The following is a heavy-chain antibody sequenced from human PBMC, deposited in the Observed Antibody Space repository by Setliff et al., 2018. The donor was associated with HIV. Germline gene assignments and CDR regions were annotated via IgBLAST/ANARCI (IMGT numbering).Heavy chain of an antibody. CDR2: IKTKTDAGAT. CDR1: GFTFSNSM. CDR3: ITDLYGSSLSSGWSWYFQH. D-gene: IGHD6-19*01. J-gene: IGHJ1*01. V-gene: IGHV3-15*01. Sequence: GESLKISCAASGFTFSNSMMGWVRQAPGKGLEWVGRIKTKTDAGATDYAAPVKGRFTISRDDSKNTLFLQMDSLTTEDAAVYYCITDLYGSSLSSGWSWYFQHWGPGTLVTVSS.